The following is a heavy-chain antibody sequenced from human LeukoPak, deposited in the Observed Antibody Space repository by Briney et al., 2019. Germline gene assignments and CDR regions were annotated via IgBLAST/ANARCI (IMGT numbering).Heavy chain of an antibody. CDR2: IYYSGST. CDR1: GGSISSGSYY. Sequence: SETLSLTCTVSGGSISSGSYYWGWIRQPPGKGLEWIGSIYYSGSTYYNPSLKSRITISVDTSKNQFSLKLSSVTAADTAVYYCARRGQWLAYYFDYWGQGTLVTVSS. J-gene: IGHJ4*02. D-gene: IGHD6-19*01. V-gene: IGHV4-39*01. CDR3: ARRGQWLAYYFDY.